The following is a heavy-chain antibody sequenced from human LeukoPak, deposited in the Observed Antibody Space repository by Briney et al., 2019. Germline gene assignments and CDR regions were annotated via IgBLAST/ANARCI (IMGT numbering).Heavy chain of an antibody. D-gene: IGHD6-13*01. CDR1: GFTFSDYY. CDR3: ARILYSSSWNFFDY. V-gene: IGHV3-7*01. Sequence: TGGSLRLSCAASGFTFSDYYMSWIRQAPGKGLEWVANIKQDGSEKYYVDSVKGRFTISRDNAKNSLYLQMNSLRAEDTAVYYCARILYSSSWNFFDYWGQGTLVTVSS. CDR2: IKQDGSEK. J-gene: IGHJ4*02.